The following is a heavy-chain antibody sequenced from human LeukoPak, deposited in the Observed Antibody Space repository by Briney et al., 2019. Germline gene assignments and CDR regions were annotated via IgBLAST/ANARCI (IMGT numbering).Heavy chain of an antibody. J-gene: IGHJ3*02. CDR2: IYTSGST. V-gene: IGHV4-61*02. CDR3: ARVVDTAILTLDAFNI. Sequence: SLTLSLTCTVSGGSISSGSYYWNWIRQPAGKGLEWIGRIYTSGSTDYNPSLKSRVTVSVDTSKNQFSLKLRSVTAADTAVYYCARVVDTAILTLDAFNIWGHGTMVTVSS. D-gene: IGHD5-18*01. CDR1: GGSISSGSYY.